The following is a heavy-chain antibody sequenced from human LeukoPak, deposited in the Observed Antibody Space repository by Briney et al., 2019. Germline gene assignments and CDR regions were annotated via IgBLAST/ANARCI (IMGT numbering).Heavy chain of an antibody. CDR3: ARSTVTDGLNDY. CDR2: IYYSGST. Sequence: PSETLSLTCTVSGGSISSGGYYWSWIRQHPGKGLEWIGYIYYSGSTYYNPSLKSRVTISVDTSKNQFSLKLSSVTAADTAVYYCARSTVTDGLNDYWGQGTLVTVSS. J-gene: IGHJ4*02. D-gene: IGHD4-17*01. V-gene: IGHV4-31*03. CDR1: GGSISSGGYY.